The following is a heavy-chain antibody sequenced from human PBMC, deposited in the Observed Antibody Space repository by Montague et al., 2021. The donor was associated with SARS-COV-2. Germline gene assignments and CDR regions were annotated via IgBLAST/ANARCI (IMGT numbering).Heavy chain of an antibody. D-gene: IGHD5-24*01. J-gene: IGHJ4*02. CDR3: ARGTRAVQITPGFRY. CDR1: ARSFSIFS. V-gene: IGHV4-34*01. Sequence: SETLSLTCARPARSFSIFSCAWISKTPRKSMGGSREDDHSGNTKYNSSLKSRVTISVDTSKNQFSLNLASVTAADTAIYYCARGTRAVQITPGFRYWGQGPKFAVSP. CDR2: DDHSGNT.